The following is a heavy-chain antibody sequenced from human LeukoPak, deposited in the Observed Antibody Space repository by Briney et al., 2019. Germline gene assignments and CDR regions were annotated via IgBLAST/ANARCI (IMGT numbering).Heavy chain of an antibody. CDR3: AKGSEFRQAEFDP. V-gene: IGHV3-23*01. Sequence: AGGSLRLSCTASGFTFSNYAMSWVRQARGKGLEWVSTITNGGDSTYYADSVKGRFTISRDNPKNTVFLHISSLRVEDTAVYYCAKGSEFRQAEFDPWGQGTLVTVSS. D-gene: IGHD3-10*01. CDR2: ITNGGDST. J-gene: IGHJ5*02. CDR1: GFTFSNYA.